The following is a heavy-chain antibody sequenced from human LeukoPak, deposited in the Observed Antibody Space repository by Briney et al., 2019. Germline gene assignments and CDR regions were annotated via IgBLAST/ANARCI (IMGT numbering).Heavy chain of an antibody. Sequence: SETLSLTCAVYGGSFSGYYWSWIRQPPGKGLEWIGEINHSGSTNYNPSLKSRVTISVDTSKNQFSLKLSSVTAADTAVYYCARGKSADYDFWSGYYYFDYWSQGTLVTVSS. CDR1: GGSFSGYY. CDR3: ARGKSADYDFWSGYYYFDY. V-gene: IGHV4-34*01. D-gene: IGHD3-3*01. CDR2: INHSGST. J-gene: IGHJ4*02.